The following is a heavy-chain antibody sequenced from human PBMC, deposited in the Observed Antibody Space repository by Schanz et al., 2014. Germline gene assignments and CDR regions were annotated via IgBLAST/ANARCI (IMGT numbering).Heavy chain of an antibody. CDR1: GFSFSSYS. V-gene: IGHV3-48*02. CDR3: ARDPSGYDVLTGYSRFEF. J-gene: IGHJ4*02. CDR2: ISSGGTTI. Sequence: EVQLVESGGGLVQPGESLRLSCAVSGFSFSSYSMSWVRQAPGKGLEWIAYISSGGTTIYYADSVKGRFTISRDNAKSSLYLQMNSLRDEDTAVYYCARDPSGYDVLTGYSRFEFWGQGTLVTVSS. D-gene: IGHD3-9*01.